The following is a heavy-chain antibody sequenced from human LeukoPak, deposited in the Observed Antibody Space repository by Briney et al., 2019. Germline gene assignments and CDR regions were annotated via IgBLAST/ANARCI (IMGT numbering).Heavy chain of an antibody. V-gene: IGHV3-53*01. CDR3: ANARIAMGRSTYGMDV. D-gene: IGHD2-15*01. J-gene: IGHJ6*02. Sequence: GGSLRLSCAASGFTVSSNYMSWVRQAPGKGLEWVSVIYSDGRTYYADSVKGRFTISRDNSKNTLYLETNSLRAEDTAVYYCANARIAMGRSTYGMDVWGQGTTVTVSS. CDR1: GFTVSSNY. CDR2: IYSDGRT.